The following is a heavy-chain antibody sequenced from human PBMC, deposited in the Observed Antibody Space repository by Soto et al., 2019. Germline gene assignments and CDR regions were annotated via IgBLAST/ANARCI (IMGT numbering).Heavy chain of an antibody. CDR2: IYYIGNT. D-gene: IGHD2-15*01. Sequence: SETLSLTCTVSGGSIDSGDYYWSWIRQLPGKGLEWIGYIYYIGNTYYNPSLESRVTISVDTSKNQFSLKLRSVTAADTGVYFCATYDATGHKYWGPGTLVTVSS. CDR1: GGSIDSGDYY. J-gene: IGHJ4*02. V-gene: IGHV4-30-4*08. CDR3: ATYDATGHKY.